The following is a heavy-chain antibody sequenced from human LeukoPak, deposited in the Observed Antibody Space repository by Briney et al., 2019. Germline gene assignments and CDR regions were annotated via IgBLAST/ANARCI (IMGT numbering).Heavy chain of an antibody. CDR3: AKDLVPAAPLRYYYGMDV. CDR2: ISYDGSNK. V-gene: IGHV3-30*18. D-gene: IGHD2-2*01. Sequence: GGSLRLSCAASGFTFSSYGMHWVRQAPGKGLEWVAVISYDGSNKYYADSVKGRFTISRDNSKNTLYLQMNSLRAEDTAVYYCAKDLVPAAPLRYYYGMDVWGQGTTVTVSS. J-gene: IGHJ6*02. CDR1: GFTFSSYG.